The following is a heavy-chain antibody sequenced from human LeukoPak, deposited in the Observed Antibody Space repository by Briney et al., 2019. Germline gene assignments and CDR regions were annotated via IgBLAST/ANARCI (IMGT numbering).Heavy chain of an antibody. CDR1: GGTFSSYA. V-gene: IGHV1-69*13. D-gene: IGHD2-21*01. CDR2: IIPIFGTA. J-gene: IGHJ4*02. CDR3: ARDEGFPGEERSDY. Sequence: SVKVSCKASGGTFSSYAISWVRQAPGQGLEWMGGIIPIFGTANYAQKFQGRVTIAADESTSAACMELSSLRSEDTAVYYCARDEGFPGEERSDYWGQGTLVTVSS.